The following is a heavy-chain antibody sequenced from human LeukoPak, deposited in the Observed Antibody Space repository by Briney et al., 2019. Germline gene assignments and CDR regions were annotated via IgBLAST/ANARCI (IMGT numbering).Heavy chain of an antibody. V-gene: IGHV5-51*01. CDR1: GYSFTSYW. CDR3: ARGGGYYYDNTGYFYV. D-gene: IGHD3-22*01. CDR2: IYPGDSDT. J-gene: IGHJ4*02. Sequence: GESLKISCKGSGYSFTSYWIGWVRQMTGKGLEWMGIIYPGDSDTRYSPSFQGQVTISADQSISTAYLQWSSLKASDTAMYFCARGGGYYYDNTGYFYVWGQGTLVTVSS.